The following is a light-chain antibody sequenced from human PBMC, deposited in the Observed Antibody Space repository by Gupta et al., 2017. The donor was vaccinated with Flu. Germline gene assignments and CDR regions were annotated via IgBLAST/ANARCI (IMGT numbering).Light chain of an antibody. V-gene: IGLV2-14*01. CDR3: NSYTSSITYV. J-gene: IGLJ1*01. CDR2: EVS. CDR1: SSDVGGYNY. Sequence: QSALTQPASVSGSPGQSVTISCTGTSSDVGGYNYVSWYQQHPGKAPKLIIYEVSKRPSGISSRFSGSKSDNTASLTISGLQTEDEADYYCNSYTSSITYVFGTGTTVTVL.